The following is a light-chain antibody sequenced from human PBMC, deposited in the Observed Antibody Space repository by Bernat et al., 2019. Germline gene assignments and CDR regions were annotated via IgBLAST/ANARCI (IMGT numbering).Light chain of an antibody. CDR2: DVT. CDR1: SNDVGGYNY. CDR3: SSYTSSSIYV. Sequence: QSALTQPASVSGSPGQSITISCTGTSNDVGGYNYVSWYQQHPGKAPILMIYDVTNRPSGVSNRFFGSKSGNTASLTISGLQAEDEADYYCSSYTSSSIYVFGTGTKVTVL. J-gene: IGLJ1*01. V-gene: IGLV2-14*01.